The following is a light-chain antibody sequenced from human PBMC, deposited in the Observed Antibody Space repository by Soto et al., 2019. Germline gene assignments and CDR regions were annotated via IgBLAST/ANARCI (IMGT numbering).Light chain of an antibody. V-gene: IGKV1-39*01. Sequence: DIQMTQSPSSLSASVGDRVTITCRASQIVRSNLNWYQQKTGKVPELLIYAASTLQPGVPSRFRGSGSGTDFTLTVSSLQPEDFATYHCQQTFSRPYTFGQGTKLEIE. J-gene: IGKJ2*01. CDR2: AAS. CDR3: QQTFSRPYT. CDR1: QIVRSN.